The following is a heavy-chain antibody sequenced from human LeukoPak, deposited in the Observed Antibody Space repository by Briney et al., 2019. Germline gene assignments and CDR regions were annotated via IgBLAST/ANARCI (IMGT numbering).Heavy chain of an antibody. D-gene: IGHD3-22*01. CDR1: GGSISSGSYY. CDR3: ARDASYYYDSSGSAGLFDP. V-gene: IGHV4-61*02. Sequence: SETLSLTCTVSGGSISSGSYYWSWIRQPAGKGLEWIGRIYTSGSTNYNPSLKSRVTISVDTSKNQFSLKLSSVTAADTAVYYCARDASYYYDSSGSAGLFDPWGQGTLVTVSS. J-gene: IGHJ5*02. CDR2: IYTSGST.